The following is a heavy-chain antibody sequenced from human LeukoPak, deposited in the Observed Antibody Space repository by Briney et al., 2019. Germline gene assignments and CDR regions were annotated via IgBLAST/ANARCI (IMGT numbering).Heavy chain of an antibody. Sequence: SETLSLTCTVSGGSISSSSYYWGWIRQPPGKGLEWIWRIYTSGSTNYNPSLKSRVTMSVDTSKNQFSLKLSSVTAADTAVYYCARLDFWRTMGYYYYYMDVWGKGTTVTVSS. V-gene: IGHV4-39*07. J-gene: IGHJ6*03. CDR2: IYTSGST. D-gene: IGHD3-3*01. CDR1: GGSISSSSYY. CDR3: ARLDFWRTMGYYYYYMDV.